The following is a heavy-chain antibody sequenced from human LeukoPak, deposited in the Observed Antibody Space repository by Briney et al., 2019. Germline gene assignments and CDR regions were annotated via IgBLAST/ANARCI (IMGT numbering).Heavy chain of an antibody. CDR1: GYTFTNSG. CDR2: ISAYNGNT. J-gene: IGHJ4*02. V-gene: IGHV1-18*01. D-gene: IGHD1-1*01. Sequence: ASVKVSCKASGYTFTNSGITWVRQAPGQGLEWMGWISAYNGNTNYAQKLQGRVTMTTDTSTSTAYMELRSLRSDDTAAYYCARGHRYSPDSWGQGTLVTVSS. CDR3: ARGHRYSPDS.